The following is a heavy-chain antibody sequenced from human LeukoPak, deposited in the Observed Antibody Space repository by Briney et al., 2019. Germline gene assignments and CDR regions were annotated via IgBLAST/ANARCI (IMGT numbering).Heavy chain of an antibody. CDR3: ARDRPGGSSGWYFFDY. D-gene: IGHD6-19*01. Sequence: GGSLRLFCAASGFTFSRYWKSWVRQATGKGLEWVANIKQYGSEKYYVDSVKGRFTISRDNAKNSLYLQMNSLRAEDTAVYYCARDRPGGSSGWYFFDYWGQGTLVTVSS. CDR2: IKQYGSEK. V-gene: IGHV3-7*01. J-gene: IGHJ4*02. CDR1: GFTFSRYW.